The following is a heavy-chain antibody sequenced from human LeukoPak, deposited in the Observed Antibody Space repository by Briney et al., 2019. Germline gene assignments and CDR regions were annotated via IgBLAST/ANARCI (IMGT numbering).Heavy chain of an antibody. J-gene: IGHJ4*02. CDR1: GITFSTYW. V-gene: IGHV3-7*01. Sequence: GGSLRLSCAASGITFSTYWMSWVRQAPGKGLECVANIKQDGSERTYVDSVKGRFTISRDNAKNSLYLQMNSLRAEDTAMYYCRLTYSSSWLYFDFWGQGTLVTVSS. CDR2: IKQDGSER. D-gene: IGHD6-13*01. CDR3: RLTYSSSWLYFDF.